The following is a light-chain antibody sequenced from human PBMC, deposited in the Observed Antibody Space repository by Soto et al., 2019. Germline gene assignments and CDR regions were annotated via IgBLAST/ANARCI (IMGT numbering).Light chain of an antibody. CDR2: DVS. J-gene: IGLJ3*02. V-gene: IGLV2-14*01. CDR1: RSDVGGYNY. CDR3: SSYTSQSTVV. Sequence: QSALTQPASVSGSPGQSIAISCTGTRSDVGGYNYVSWYQQPPGKAPKLIIYDVSDRPSRVSTRFSGSKSGNTASLTISGLQADDEADYYCSSYTSQSTVVFGGGTKLTVL.